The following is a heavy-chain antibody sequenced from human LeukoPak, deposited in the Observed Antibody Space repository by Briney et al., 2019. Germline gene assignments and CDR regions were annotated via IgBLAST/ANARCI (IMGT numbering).Heavy chain of an antibody. CDR3: ARDLVTYYYGSGSHSYFDY. CDR1: GGSFSGYY. J-gene: IGHJ4*02. V-gene: IGHV4-34*01. D-gene: IGHD3-10*01. Sequence: SETLSLTCAVYGGSFSGYYWSWIRQPPGKGLEWIGEINHSESTNYNPSLKSRVTISVDTSKYQFSLKLSSVTAADTAVYYCARDLVTYYYGSGSHSYFDYWGQGTLVTVSS. CDR2: INHSEST.